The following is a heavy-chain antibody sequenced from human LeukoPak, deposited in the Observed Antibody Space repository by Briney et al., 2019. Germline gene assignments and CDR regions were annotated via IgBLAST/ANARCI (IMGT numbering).Heavy chain of an antibody. CDR3: ARGKSGYSP. J-gene: IGHJ4*02. CDR2: INPHTGAA. D-gene: IGHD3-3*01. CDR1: GYTFIENY. V-gene: IGHV1-2*02. Sequence: ASVKVSCKVSGYTFIENYIHWVRQAPGQGLEWMGLINPHTGAANYSQKFQGRVTMTRDTSISTAYMHLTRLKFDGTAVYYCARGKSGYSPWGQGTPVTVSS.